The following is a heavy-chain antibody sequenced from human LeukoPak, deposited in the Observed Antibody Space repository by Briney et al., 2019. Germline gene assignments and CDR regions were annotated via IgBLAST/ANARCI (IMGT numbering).Heavy chain of an antibody. Sequence: RPGGSLRLSCAASGFTFDNYGMSWVRQAPGKGLEWVSGINWNGGSTGYADSVKGRFTISRDNAKNSTYLQMNSLRAEDTALYYCARIDTYYYDSSGYYSAFDIWGQGTIVTVS. V-gene: IGHV3-20*04. CDR2: INWNGGST. CDR1: GFTFDNYG. J-gene: IGHJ3*02. D-gene: IGHD3-22*01. CDR3: ARIDTYYYDSSGYYSAFDI.